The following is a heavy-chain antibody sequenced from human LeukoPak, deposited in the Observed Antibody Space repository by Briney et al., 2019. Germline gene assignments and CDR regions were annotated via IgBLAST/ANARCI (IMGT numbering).Heavy chain of an antibody. CDR1: XY. CDR3: ARVAVPYYYDSSGKIDY. CDR2: INHSGST. Sequence: XYWSWIRQPPGKGLEXIGEINHSGSTNYNPSLKSRVTISVDTSKNQFSLKLSSVTAADTAVYYCARVAVPYYYDSSGKIDYWGQGTLVTVSS. D-gene: IGHD3-22*01. V-gene: IGHV4-34*01. J-gene: IGHJ4*02.